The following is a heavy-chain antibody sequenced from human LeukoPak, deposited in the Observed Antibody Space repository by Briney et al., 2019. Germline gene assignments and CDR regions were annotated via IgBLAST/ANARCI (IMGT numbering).Heavy chain of an antibody. Sequence: SCKASGGTFSSYAMHWVRQAPGKGLEWVAVISYDGSNKYYADSVKGRFTISRDNSKNTLYLQMNSLRAEDTAVYYCARVKGGITMIVVVMGPFDIWGQGTMVTVSS. CDR2: ISYDGSNK. CDR1: GGTFSSYA. D-gene: IGHD3-22*01. CDR3: ARVKGGITMIVVVMGPFDI. J-gene: IGHJ3*02. V-gene: IGHV3-30*04.